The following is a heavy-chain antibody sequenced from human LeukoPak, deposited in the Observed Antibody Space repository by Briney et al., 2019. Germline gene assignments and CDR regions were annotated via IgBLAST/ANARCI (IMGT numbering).Heavy chain of an antibody. J-gene: IGHJ3*02. CDR3: ARHCCSGPAKRVFDI. CDR2: ISYSGNT. D-gene: IGHD2-15*01. CDR1: GFTVSSNY. V-gene: IGHV4-39*01. Sequence: PGGSLRPSCAASGFTVSSNYMSWVRQPPGKGLEWIGTISYSGNTDYNPSLRSRVTISVDTSNNQFSLRLGSVTAADTAVYHCARHCCSGPAKRVFDIWGQGTMVTVSS.